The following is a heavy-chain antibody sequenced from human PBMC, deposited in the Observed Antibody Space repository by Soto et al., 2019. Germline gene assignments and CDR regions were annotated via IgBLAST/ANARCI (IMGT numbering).Heavy chain of an antibody. CDR2: MYYSGGA. CDR3: GRVVEGATRHTDFDS. J-gene: IGHJ5*01. CDR1: GVPIHNSHSF. D-gene: IGHD2-15*01. Sequence: SETLSLTCAVSGVPIHNSHSFWGWIRQPPGKGLEFIGSMYYSGGANYNPSLKSRVTISLDTSKNQFSLTVNSVTAADTAIYYCGRVVEGATRHTDFDSWGQGTLVTVSS. V-gene: IGHV4-39*01.